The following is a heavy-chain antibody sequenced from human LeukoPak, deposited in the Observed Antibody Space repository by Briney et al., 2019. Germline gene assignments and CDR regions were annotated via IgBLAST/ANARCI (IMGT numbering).Heavy chain of an antibody. D-gene: IGHD6-13*01. CDR2: TNSDASST. V-gene: IGHV3-74*01. CDR1: GFTFSSYW. J-gene: IGHJ4*02. Sequence: QAGGSLRLSCAASGFTFSSYWMHWVRQAPGKGLVWVSRTNSDASSTTYADSVKGRFTIPRDNAKNTLYLQMNSLRAEDTAVYYCARGKQDFDNWGQGTPVTVSS. CDR3: ARGKQDFDN.